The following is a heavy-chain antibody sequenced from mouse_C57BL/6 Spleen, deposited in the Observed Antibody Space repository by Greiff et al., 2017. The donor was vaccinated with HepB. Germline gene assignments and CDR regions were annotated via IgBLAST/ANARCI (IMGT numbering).Heavy chain of an antibody. J-gene: IGHJ1*03. V-gene: IGHV1-82*01. CDR3: AREWDWYFDV. CDR1: GYAFSSSW. Sequence: VQVVQSGPELVKPGASVKISCKASGYAFSSSWMNWVKQRPGRGLEWIGRIYPGDGDTNYNGKFKGKATLTADTSSSTAYMQLSSLTSEDSSVYYCAREWDWYFDVWGTGTTVTVSS. CDR2: IYPGDGDT.